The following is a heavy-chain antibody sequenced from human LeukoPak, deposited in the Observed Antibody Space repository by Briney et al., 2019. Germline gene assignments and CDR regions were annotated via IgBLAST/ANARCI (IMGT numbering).Heavy chain of an antibody. D-gene: IGHD3-10*01. J-gene: IGHJ5*02. V-gene: IGHV4-31*03. CDR2: IYYSGST. CDR1: GGSISSGGYY. CDR3: ARIRASIYDYASGTYHYNCFDP. Sequence: SSETLSLTCTVSGGSISSGGYYWSWIRQHPGKGLEWIGYIYYSGSTNYNPSLKSRVTISIDTSKNQFSLKLSSVTAADTAVYYCARIRASIYDYASGTYHYNCFDPWGQGTLVTVSS.